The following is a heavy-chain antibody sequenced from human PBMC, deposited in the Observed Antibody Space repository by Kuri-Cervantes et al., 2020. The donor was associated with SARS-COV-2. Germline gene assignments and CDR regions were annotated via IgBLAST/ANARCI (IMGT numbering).Heavy chain of an antibody. CDR3: ARDFPTKALRFGHLNAFDI. CDR1: GGAISSYY. D-gene: IGHD5-12*01. CDR2: IYYSGST. Sequence: SETLSLTCTVSGGAISSYYWSWIRQPPGKGLDWIGYIYYSGSTNYNPSLKSRVTISVDTSKNQFSLKLCSVTAADTAVYYCARDFPTKALRFGHLNAFDIWGQGTMVTVSS. J-gene: IGHJ3*02. V-gene: IGHV4-59*01.